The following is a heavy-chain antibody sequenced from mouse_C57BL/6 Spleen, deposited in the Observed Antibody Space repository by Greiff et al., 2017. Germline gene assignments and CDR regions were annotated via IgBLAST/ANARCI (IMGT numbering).Heavy chain of an antibody. CDR2: INPNNGGT. Sequence: EVMLQQSGPELVKPGASVKISCKASGYTFTDYYMNWVKQSHGKSLEWIGDINPNNGGTSYNQKFKGKATLTVDQSSSPAYMELRSLTSEDSAVYYCARRSNYVRYFDVWGTGTTVTVSS. D-gene: IGHD2-5*01. CDR1: GYTFTDYY. V-gene: IGHV1-26*01. J-gene: IGHJ1*03. CDR3: ARRSNYVRYFDV.